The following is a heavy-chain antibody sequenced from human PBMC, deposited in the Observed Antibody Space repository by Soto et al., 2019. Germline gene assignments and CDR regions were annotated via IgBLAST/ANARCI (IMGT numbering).Heavy chain of an antibody. V-gene: IGHV3-9*01. Sequence: EVQLVESGGGLVQPGRSLRLSCAASGFTFDDYAMHWVRQAPGKGLEWVSGISWNSGSIGYADSVNGRFTISRDNAKNSLYLQMHRLRAEDTALYYCAKGLAYCGGDCYSDAFDIWGQGTMVTVSS. CDR2: ISWNSGSI. CDR1: GFTFDDYA. D-gene: IGHD2-21*02. J-gene: IGHJ3*02. CDR3: AKGLAYCGGDCYSDAFDI.